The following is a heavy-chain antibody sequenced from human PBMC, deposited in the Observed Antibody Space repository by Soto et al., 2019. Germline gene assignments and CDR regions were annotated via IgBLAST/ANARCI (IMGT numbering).Heavy chain of an antibody. CDR2: ISGSGGST. Sequence: LRLSCAASGFTFSSYAMSWVRQAPGKGLEWVSAISGSGGSTYYADSVKGRFTISRDNSKNTLYLQMNSLKAEDTPVSYSAKDTRRYYYDSSGYYPLRFDYWGQGTLVTVSS. J-gene: IGHJ4*02. CDR3: AKDTRRYYYDSSGYYPLRFDY. CDR1: GFTFSSYA. V-gene: IGHV3-23*01. D-gene: IGHD3-22*01.